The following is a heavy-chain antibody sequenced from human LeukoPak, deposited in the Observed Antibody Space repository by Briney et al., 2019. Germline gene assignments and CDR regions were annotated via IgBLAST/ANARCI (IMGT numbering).Heavy chain of an antibody. V-gene: IGHV1-2*02. D-gene: IGHD1-26*01. CDR1: GYTFTDYY. CDR2: INPKSGAT. CDR3: ARGYRYRTYDDY. J-gene: IGHJ4*02. Sequence: GASVKVSCKASGYTFTDYYMHWVRQAPGQGLEWMGWINPKSGATNFAQKFQGTVTMTRDTSISTAYMELSRLRSDDTAMYYCARGYRYRTYDDYWGQGTLVIVSS.